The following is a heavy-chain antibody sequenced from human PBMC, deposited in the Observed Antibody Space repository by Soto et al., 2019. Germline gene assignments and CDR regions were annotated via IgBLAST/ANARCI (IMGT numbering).Heavy chain of an antibody. J-gene: IGHJ4*02. Sequence: QERLVQSGAEVRKPGSSVKVSCKVTGGTSTRYAINWVRQAPGQGLEWMGGIVPLFGTSKYAQKFQGRVTITADTSTNIAYMELRSLRAEDTAVYYCNRGSEYDFWSGYLWGQGTLVSVSS. CDR3: NRGSEYDFWSGYL. V-gene: IGHV1-69*06. CDR1: GGTSTRYA. D-gene: IGHD3-3*01. CDR2: IVPLFGTS.